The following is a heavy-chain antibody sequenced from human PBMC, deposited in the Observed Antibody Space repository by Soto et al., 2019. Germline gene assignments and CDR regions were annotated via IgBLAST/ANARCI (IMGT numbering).Heavy chain of an antibody. CDR3: ARDLAKGGGSAGFDY. Sequence: ASVKVSCKASGYTFTVYYMHWVRQAPGQGLEWMGWINPKSGGTMYPQKFQGRVTMAWDTSISTAYMALTRLRSDDTAVYYRARDLAKGGGSAGFDYWGQGTLVTVSS. J-gene: IGHJ4*02. CDR1: GYTFTVYY. V-gene: IGHV1-2*02. D-gene: IGHD1-26*01. CDR2: INPKSGGT.